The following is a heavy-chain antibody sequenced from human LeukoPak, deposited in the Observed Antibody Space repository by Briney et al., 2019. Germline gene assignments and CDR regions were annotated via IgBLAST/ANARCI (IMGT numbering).Heavy chain of an antibody. CDR1: GFTFGSNW. CDR2: VNNDGRTT. J-gene: IGHJ4*02. CDR3: ARGGQGAVDY. D-gene: IGHD3-16*01. Sequence: GGSLRLSCAASGFTFGSNWMHWVRRAPGKGLVWVSFVNNDGRTTAYADSVKGRFTISRDNAKNTLYLQMNSLRAEDTAVYYCARGGQGAVDYWGPGTLVTVSS. V-gene: IGHV3-74*01.